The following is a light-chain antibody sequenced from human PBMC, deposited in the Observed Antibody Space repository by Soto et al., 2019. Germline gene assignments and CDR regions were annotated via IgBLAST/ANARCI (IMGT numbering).Light chain of an antibody. CDR1: QSVSHNY. J-gene: IGKJ1*01. Sequence: EIVLTQSPGTLSLSPGERATLSCRASQSVSHNYLAWYQQKPGQSPTLLIYGASSRATGIPDRFSGSGSGTDFILTIRRLEPEDFAVYYCQQYDRSWTFGQGTKVEIK. CDR3: QQYDRSWT. CDR2: GAS. V-gene: IGKV3-20*01.